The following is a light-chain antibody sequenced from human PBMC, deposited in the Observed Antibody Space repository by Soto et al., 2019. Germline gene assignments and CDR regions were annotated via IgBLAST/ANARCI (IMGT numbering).Light chain of an antibody. CDR3: SSYTTSNTYV. CDR2: EVS. CDR1: SSDVGGYNY. Sequence: QSVLTQPRSVSGSPGQSVTISCTGRSSDVGGYNYVSWYQQHPGKAPKFMIYEVSRRPSGVSNRFSGSKSGNTASLTVSGLQAEDEADYYCSSYTTSNTYVFGTGTKVTVL. V-gene: IGLV2-14*01. J-gene: IGLJ1*01.